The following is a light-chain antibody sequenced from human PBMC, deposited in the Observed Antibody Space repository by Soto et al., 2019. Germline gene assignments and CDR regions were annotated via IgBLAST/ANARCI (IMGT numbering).Light chain of an antibody. V-gene: IGKV1-5*01. CDR2: DAS. Sequence: DIQMTQSPSALSASVGERVTITCRASQSISGWLAWFQQKPGKAPKLLIYDASSLESGVPSRFSGSGSGTEFTLTIPSLQPDDFATYYCQQYVFYRGTFGQGTKVEIK. J-gene: IGKJ1*01. CDR3: QQYVFYRGT. CDR1: QSISGW.